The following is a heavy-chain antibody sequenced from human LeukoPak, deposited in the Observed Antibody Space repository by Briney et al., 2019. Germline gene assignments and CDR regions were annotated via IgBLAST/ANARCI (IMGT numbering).Heavy chain of an antibody. CDR1: GFTFSSYA. D-gene: IGHD3-9*01. CDR3: AKLALRYFDWPQRYFDY. V-gene: IGHV3-23*01. CDR2: ISGSGGST. J-gene: IGHJ4*02. Sequence: GGSLRLSCAASGFTFSSYAMSWVRQAPGKGLEWVSAISGSGGSTYYADSVKGWFTISRDNSKNTLYLQMNSLRAEDTAVYYCAKLALRYFDWPQRYFDYWGQGTLVTVSS.